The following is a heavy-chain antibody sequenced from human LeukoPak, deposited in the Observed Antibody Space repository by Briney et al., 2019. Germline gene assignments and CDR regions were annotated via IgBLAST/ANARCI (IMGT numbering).Heavy chain of an antibody. CDR3: ARALTTVTTNPFYYYYYMDV. CDR1: GGSFSSSSYY. CDR2: IYYSGST. J-gene: IGHJ6*03. V-gene: IGHV4-39*07. D-gene: IGHD4-11*01. Sequence: PSETLRLTCTVSGGSFSSSSYYWGWIRQPPGMGLEWIMSIYYSGSTYYNPYLKSRVTISVDTSKNQFSLKLSSVTAADTAVYYCARALTTVTTNPFYYYYYMDVWGKGTTVTVCS.